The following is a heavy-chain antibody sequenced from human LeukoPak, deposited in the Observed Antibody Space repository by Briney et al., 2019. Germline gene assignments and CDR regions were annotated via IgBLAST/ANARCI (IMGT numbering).Heavy chain of an antibody. CDR3: ARDEFGQKLGY. J-gene: IGHJ4*02. D-gene: IGHD6-6*01. CDR1: GFTFSSYS. Sequence: GGSLRPSCAASGFTFSSYSMNWVRQAPGKGLEWVSSISSSSSYIYYADSVKGRFTISRDNAKNSLYLQMNSLRAEDTAVYYCARDEFGQKLGYWGQGTLVTVSS. CDR2: ISSSSSYI. V-gene: IGHV3-21*01.